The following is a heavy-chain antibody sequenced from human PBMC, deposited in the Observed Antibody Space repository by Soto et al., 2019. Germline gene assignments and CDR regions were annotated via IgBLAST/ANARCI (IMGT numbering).Heavy chain of an antibody. Sequence: ASVKVSCKASGYTFTSYAMHWVRQAPGQGLEWMGIINPSGGSTSYAQKFQGRVTMTRDTSTSTVYMELSSLRSEDTAVYYCARTRYGSGSYLYGMDVWGQGTTVTVS. V-gene: IGHV1-46*01. CDR2: INPSGGST. CDR3: ARTRYGSGSYLYGMDV. J-gene: IGHJ6*02. D-gene: IGHD3-10*01. CDR1: GYTFTSYA.